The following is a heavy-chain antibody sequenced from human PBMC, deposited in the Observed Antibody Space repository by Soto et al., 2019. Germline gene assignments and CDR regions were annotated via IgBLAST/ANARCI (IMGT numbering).Heavy chain of an antibody. V-gene: IGHV4-31*03. Sequence: ASETLSLTCTVSGGSISSGGYYWSWIRQHPGKGLEWIGYIYYSGSTYYNPSLKSRVTISVDTSKNQFSLKLSSVTAAGTAVYYCARDSDHTIDSWGQGTLVTVSS. CDR2: IYYSGST. CDR1: GGSISSGGYY. CDR3: ARDSDHTIDS. J-gene: IGHJ4*02. D-gene: IGHD2-2*01.